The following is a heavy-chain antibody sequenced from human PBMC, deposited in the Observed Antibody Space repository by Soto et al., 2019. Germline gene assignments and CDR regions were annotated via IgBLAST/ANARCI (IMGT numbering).Heavy chain of an antibody. CDR3: ARSYKLYYSDSSGYLDY. V-gene: IGHV1-18*01. D-gene: IGHD3-22*01. J-gene: IGHJ4*02. Sequence: ASVKVSFKPSGYTFTSYGITWVRQAPGQGLEWMGWISACNVNTNYSQKFQGRVTITKDTSASTVYMELRSLRSDDTAVYYCARSYKLYYSDSSGYLDYWGQGTLGTVSS. CDR1: GYTFTSYG. CDR2: ISACNVNT.